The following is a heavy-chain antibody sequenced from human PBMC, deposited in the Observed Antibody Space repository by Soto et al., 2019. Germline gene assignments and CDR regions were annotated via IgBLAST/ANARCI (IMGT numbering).Heavy chain of an antibody. V-gene: IGHV1-2*04. D-gene: IGHD3-22*01. CDR3: ARDRSYYDSSGYLFDY. Sequence: ASVKVSCKASGYTFTGYYMHWVRQAPGQGLEWMGWINPNSGGTNYAQKFQGWVTMTRDTSISTAYMELSRLRSDDTAVYYCARDRSYYDSSGYLFDYWGQGTLVTVSS. CDR1: GYTFTGYY. CDR2: INPNSGGT. J-gene: IGHJ4*02.